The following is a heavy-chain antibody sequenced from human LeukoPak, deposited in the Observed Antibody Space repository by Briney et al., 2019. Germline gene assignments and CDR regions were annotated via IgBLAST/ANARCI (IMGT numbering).Heavy chain of an antibody. V-gene: IGHV3-30*02. D-gene: IGHD2-2*01. CDR2: IRYDGSNK. Sequence: PGGSLRLSCAASGFTFSSYGMHWVRQAPGKGLEWVAFIRYDGSNKYYADSVKGRFTISRDNSKNTLYLQMNRLRAEDTAVYYCAKVIGYCSSTSCSPPYYFDYWGQGTLVTVSS. J-gene: IGHJ4*02. CDR1: GFTFSSYG. CDR3: AKVIGYCSSTSCSPPYYFDY.